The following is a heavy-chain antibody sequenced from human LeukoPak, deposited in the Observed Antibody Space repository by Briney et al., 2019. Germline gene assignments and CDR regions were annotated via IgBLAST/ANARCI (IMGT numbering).Heavy chain of an antibody. D-gene: IGHD6-13*01. J-gene: IGHJ5*02. CDR1: GYTFTSYG. V-gene: IGHV1-18*01. CDR3: ARDRSRIAAAGLGFDP. Sequence: ASVKVSCKASGYTFTSYGISWVRQAPGQGLEWMGWISAYNGNTNYAQKLQGRVTMTTDTSTSAAYMELRSLRSDDTAVYYCARDRSRIAAAGLGFDPWGQGTLVTVSS. CDR2: ISAYNGNT.